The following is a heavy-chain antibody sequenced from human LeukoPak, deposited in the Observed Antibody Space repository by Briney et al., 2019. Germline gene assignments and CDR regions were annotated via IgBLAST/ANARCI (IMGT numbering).Heavy chain of an antibody. CDR2: IYYTGNT. J-gene: IGHJ5*02. CDR1: GGSISSFY. D-gene: IGHD6-13*01. CDR3: ARQQQLVFNFQRYGWFDP. Sequence: SETLSLTCTVSGGSISSFYWSWIRQPPGNGLEWIGYIYYTGNTYYNPSLKSRVSISVDTSKNQFSLKLTSVTAVDTAVYYCARQQQLVFNFQRYGWFDPWGQGTLVTVSS. V-gene: IGHV4-59*01.